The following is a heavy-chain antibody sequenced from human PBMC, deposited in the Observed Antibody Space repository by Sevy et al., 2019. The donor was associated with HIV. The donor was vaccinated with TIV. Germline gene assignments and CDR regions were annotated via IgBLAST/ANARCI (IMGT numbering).Heavy chain of an antibody. Sequence: GGSLRLSCAASVFTFSNAWMTWVRQSPGKGLEWVGRIKGKTDGGTTDYSTPVKGRFTISRDDSKNTLYLQMNSLKTEDTALYYCTTKGDFWSGYQYFDYWGQGTLVTVSS. J-gene: IGHJ4*02. D-gene: IGHD3-3*01. CDR1: VFTFSNAW. CDR3: TTKGDFWSGYQYFDY. V-gene: IGHV3-15*01. CDR2: IKGKTDGGTT.